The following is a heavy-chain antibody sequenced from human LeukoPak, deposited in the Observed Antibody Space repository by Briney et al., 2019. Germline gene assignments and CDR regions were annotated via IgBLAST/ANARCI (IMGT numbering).Heavy chain of an antibody. Sequence: GGSLRLSCAASGFTFSSYAMHWVRQAPGKGLEYVSAISSNGGSTYYANSVKGRFTISRDNSKNTLYLQMGSLRAEDMAVYYCARDGGGHSYYYYMDVWGKGTTVTISS. D-gene: IGHD2-15*01. CDR2: ISSNGGST. CDR3: ARDGGGHSYYYYMDV. CDR1: GFTFSSYA. V-gene: IGHV3-64*01. J-gene: IGHJ6*03.